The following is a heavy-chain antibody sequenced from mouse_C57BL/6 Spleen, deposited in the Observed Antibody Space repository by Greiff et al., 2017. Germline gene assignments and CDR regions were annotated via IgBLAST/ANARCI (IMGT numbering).Heavy chain of an antibody. Sequence: VQLKESGPELVKPGASVKISCKASGYSFTGYYMTWVKQSPEKSLEWIGEINPSTGGTTYNQKFKAQATLTVDKSSSPAYMQLKSLTSEDSAGYYCAKDYGSSTFDYWGQGTTLTVSS. D-gene: IGHD1-1*01. CDR1: GYSFTGYY. V-gene: IGHV1-42*01. CDR3: AKDYGSSTFDY. CDR2: INPSTGGT. J-gene: IGHJ2*01.